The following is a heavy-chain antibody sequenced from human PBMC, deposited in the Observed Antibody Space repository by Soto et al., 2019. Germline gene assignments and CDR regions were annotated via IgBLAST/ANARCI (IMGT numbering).Heavy chain of an antibody. J-gene: IGHJ6*02. V-gene: IGHV3-30*18. Sequence: GGSLRLSCAASGFTFNNYGMNWVRQAPGKGLEWVAIISNDGSNKYYIESVRGRFTISRDNSKNMLFLQMNSLRVEDTAVYFCTKDGRFDSDGSLYYYYGMDVWGQGTTVTVSS. CDR2: ISNDGSNK. CDR3: TKDGRFDSDGSLYYYYGMDV. D-gene: IGHD2-15*01. CDR1: GFTFNNYG.